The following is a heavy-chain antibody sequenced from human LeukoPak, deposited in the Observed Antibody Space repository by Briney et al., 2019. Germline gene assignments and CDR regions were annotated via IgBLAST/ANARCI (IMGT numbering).Heavy chain of an antibody. J-gene: IGHJ6*02. CDR1: GFTFNSYG. CDR2: IWFDGKNE. V-gene: IGHV3-33*01. Sequence: GGSLRLSCAASGFTFNSYGMHWVRQAPGKGLEWVADIWFDGKNEHFADSVKGRFTISRDNSKNTMYLQINSLRAEDTAVYYCARDRHCTKGVCHSPPGMDVWGQGTTVTVSS. D-gene: IGHD2-8*01. CDR3: ARDRHCTKGVCHSPPGMDV.